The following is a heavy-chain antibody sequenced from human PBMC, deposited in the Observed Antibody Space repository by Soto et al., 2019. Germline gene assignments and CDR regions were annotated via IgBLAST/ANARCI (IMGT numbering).Heavy chain of an antibody. D-gene: IGHD5-18*01. CDR1: GFTFSSYA. Sequence: PGGSLRLSCAASGFTFSSYAMSWVRQAPGKGLEWVSAISGSGGSTYYADSVKGRFTISRDNSKNTLYLQMNSLRAEDTAVYYCAKDPDTAMVISYYFDYWGQGTLVTVSS. CDR2: ISGSGGST. V-gene: IGHV3-23*01. J-gene: IGHJ4*02. CDR3: AKDPDTAMVISYYFDY.